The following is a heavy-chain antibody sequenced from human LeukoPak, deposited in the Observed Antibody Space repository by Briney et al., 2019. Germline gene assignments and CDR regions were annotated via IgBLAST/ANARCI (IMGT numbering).Heavy chain of an antibody. D-gene: IGHD6-13*01. CDR1: GGSFSGYY. V-gene: IGHV4-34*01. Sequence: SETLSLTCAVYGGSFSGYYWSWIRQPPGKGLEWIGEINHSGSTNYNPSLKSRVTISVDTSKNQFSLKLSSVTAADTAVYYCARGRPAGQQLGYFDYWGQGTLVTVSS. CDR2: INHSGST. J-gene: IGHJ4*02. CDR3: ARGRPAGQQLGYFDY.